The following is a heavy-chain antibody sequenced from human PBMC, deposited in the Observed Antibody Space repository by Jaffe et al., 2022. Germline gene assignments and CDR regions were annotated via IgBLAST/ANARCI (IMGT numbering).Heavy chain of an antibody. J-gene: IGHJ4*02. Sequence: QVQLQESGPGLVKPSQTLSLTCTVSGGSISSGTYYWSWLRQPAGKGLEWIGRIDTSGSTKYSPSLKSRLTISADTSRNQFSLRLSSVTAADTAVYYCARQTGAAYYYGSGSFYFDQWGQGTLVTVSS. D-gene: IGHD3-10*01. CDR1: GGSISSGTYY. CDR2: IDTSGST. CDR3: ARQTGAAYYYGSGSFYFDQ. V-gene: IGHV4-61*02.